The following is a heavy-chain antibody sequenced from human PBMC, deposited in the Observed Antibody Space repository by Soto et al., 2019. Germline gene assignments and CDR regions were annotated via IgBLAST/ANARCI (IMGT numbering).Heavy chain of an antibody. CDR2: LYWDYDK. CDR1: GFPLSTSGAG. J-gene: IGHJ4*02. D-gene: IGHD2-15*01. CDR3: AHRPSYCSGGSCYSGFDY. V-gene: IGHV2-5*02. Sequence: QITLKESGPTLGKPTQTLTLTCTFSGFPLSTSGAGVGWIRQPPGKALEWLALLYWDYDKRSSPSLKSKLTNTQDTSKNQVVLTMTNMDPVDTATYYCAHRPSYCSGGSCYSGFDYWGQGTLVTVSS.